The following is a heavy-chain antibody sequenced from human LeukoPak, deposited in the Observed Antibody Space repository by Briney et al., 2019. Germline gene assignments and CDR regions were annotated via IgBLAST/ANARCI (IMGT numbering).Heavy chain of an antibody. CDR2: IYWDDDK. D-gene: IGHD3-22*01. V-gene: IGHV2-5*08. CDR1: GASIRSGDYY. Sequence: TLSLTCTVSGASIRSGDYYWSWIRQPPGKALEWLALIYWDDDKRYSPSLKSRLTITKDTSKNQVVLTMTNMDPVGTATYYCAHRLNDYYDSSGYMGNDAFDIWGQGTMVTVSS. CDR3: AHRLNDYYDSSGYMGNDAFDI. J-gene: IGHJ3*02.